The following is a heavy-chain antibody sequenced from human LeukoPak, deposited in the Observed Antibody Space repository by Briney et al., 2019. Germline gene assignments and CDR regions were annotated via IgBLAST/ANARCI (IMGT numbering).Heavy chain of an antibody. CDR1: GYSFTSYW. CDR2: IYPGDSDT. V-gene: IGHV5-51*01. D-gene: IGHD6-19*01. J-gene: IGHJ4*02. Sequence: GESLKISCKGSGYSFTSYWIGWVRQMPGKGLEWMGIIYPGDSDTRYSPSFQGQVTISADKSISTAYLQWSSLKASDTAMYYCATQSLYSSGWYHFDYWGQGTLVTVSS. CDR3: ATQSLYSSGWYHFDY.